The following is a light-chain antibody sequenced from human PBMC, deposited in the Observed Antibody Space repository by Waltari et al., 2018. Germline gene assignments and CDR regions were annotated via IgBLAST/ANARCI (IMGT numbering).Light chain of an antibody. CDR1: NSDVGGYNF. Sequence: QSALTQPASVSGSPGQSITISCTGSNSDVGGYNFVSWYQQHPGKAPKLRIYDVSNRPSGVSNRFSGSKSGNTASLTISGLQPEDAADYYCNSYSTSSTFVFGTGTRVTVL. CDR2: DVS. CDR3: NSYSTSSTFV. V-gene: IGLV2-14*01. J-gene: IGLJ1*01.